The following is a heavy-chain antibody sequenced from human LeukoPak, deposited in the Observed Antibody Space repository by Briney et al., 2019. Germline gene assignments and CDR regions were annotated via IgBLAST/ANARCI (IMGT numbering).Heavy chain of an antibody. V-gene: IGHV4-61*01. CDR2: IYYSGST. D-gene: IGHD3-10*01. CDR1: GYSISSGYY. J-gene: IGHJ5*02. Sequence: PSETLSLTCTVSGYSISSGYYWGWIRQPPGKGLEWIGYIYYSGSTNYNPSLKSRVTISVDTSKNQFSLKLSSVTAADTAVYYCARASTFGWFDPWGQGTLVTVSS. CDR3: ARASTFGWFDP.